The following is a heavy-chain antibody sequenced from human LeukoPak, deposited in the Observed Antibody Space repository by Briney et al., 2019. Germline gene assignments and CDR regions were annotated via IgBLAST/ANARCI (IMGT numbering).Heavy chain of an antibody. V-gene: IGHV3-48*02. Sequence: GGSLRLSCTASGFTFSTYSMNWVRQAPGKGLEWVSYISSSSSTIYYADSVKGRFTISRDNAKNSLYLQMNSLRDEDTAVYYCARASFQRWLQLGGDWGLGTLVTVSS. J-gene: IGHJ4*02. CDR2: ISSSSSTI. CDR3: ARASFQRWLQLGGD. D-gene: IGHD5-24*01. CDR1: GFTFSTYS.